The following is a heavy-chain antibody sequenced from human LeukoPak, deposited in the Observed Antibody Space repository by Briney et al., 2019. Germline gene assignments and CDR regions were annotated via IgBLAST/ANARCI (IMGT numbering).Heavy chain of an antibody. CDR1: GFTFSGYW. V-gene: IGHV3-74*01. CDR3: ARGGVGGTVNY. D-gene: IGHD2-21*02. Sequence: AGGSLRLFCAASGFTFSGYWMHWVRQAPGKGLVWVSLINSDGSTTSHANSVKGRFTISRDNAKNTLYLQMNSLRAEDTAVYYCARGGVGGTVNYWGQGTLVTVSS. CDR2: INSDGSTT. J-gene: IGHJ4*02.